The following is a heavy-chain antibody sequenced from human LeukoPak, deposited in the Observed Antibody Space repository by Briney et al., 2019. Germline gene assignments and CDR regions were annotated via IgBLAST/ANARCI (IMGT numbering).Heavy chain of an antibody. CDR2: IIPIFGTA. CDR1: GGTFSSYA. Sequence: GASVKVSCKASGGTFSSYAISWGRQAPGQGLEWMGGIIPIFGTANYAQKFQGRVTITADESTSTAYMELSSLRSEDTAVYYCARDPELGIGRVNYYYMDVWGKGTTVTVSS. D-gene: IGHD7-27*01. V-gene: IGHV1-69*01. J-gene: IGHJ6*03. CDR3: ARDPELGIGRVNYYYMDV.